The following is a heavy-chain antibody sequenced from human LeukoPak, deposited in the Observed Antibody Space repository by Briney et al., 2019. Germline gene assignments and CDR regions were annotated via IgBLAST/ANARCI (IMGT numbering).Heavy chain of an antibody. Sequence: GGSLRLSCAASGFTFSTYSMNWVRQAPGKGLKWISYISSSSNTIYYADFVKGRFTISRDNAKNSLYLQINSLRAEDTAVYYCVRSGGPWFGDNFDYWGQGTLVTVSS. V-gene: IGHV3-48*01. CDR2: ISSSSNTI. CDR3: VRSGGPWFGDNFDY. J-gene: IGHJ4*02. CDR1: GFTFSTYS. D-gene: IGHD3-10*01.